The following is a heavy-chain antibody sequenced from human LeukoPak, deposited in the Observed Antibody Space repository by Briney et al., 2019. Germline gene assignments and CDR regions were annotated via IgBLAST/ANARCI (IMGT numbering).Heavy chain of an antibody. J-gene: IGHJ4*02. CDR2: ISWNSGSI. D-gene: IGHD6-19*01. V-gene: IGHV3-9*01. Sequence: GGSLRLSCVASGFRFDSYAMHWVRQAPGKGLEWVSGISWNSGSIGYADSVKGRFTISRDNAKNSLYLQMNSLRAEDTALYYCAKDFGSSGWYSNYFDYWGQGTLVTVSS. CDR1: GFRFDSYA. CDR3: AKDFGSSGWYSNYFDY.